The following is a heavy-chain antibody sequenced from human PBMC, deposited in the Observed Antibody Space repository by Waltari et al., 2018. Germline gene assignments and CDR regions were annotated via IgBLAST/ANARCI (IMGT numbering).Heavy chain of an antibody. CDR2: IYYSGST. J-gene: IGHJ4*02. D-gene: IGHD3-3*01. CDR1: GGSISSSSYY. CDR3: ARDASTIFGVVTTLFDY. Sequence: QLQLQESGPGLVKPSETLSLTGTVSGGSISSSSYYWGWIRQPPGKGLEWIGSIYYSGSTYYNPSLKSRVTISVDTSKNQFSLKLSSVTAADTAVYYCARDASTIFGVVTTLFDYWGQGTLVTVSS. V-gene: IGHV4-39*07.